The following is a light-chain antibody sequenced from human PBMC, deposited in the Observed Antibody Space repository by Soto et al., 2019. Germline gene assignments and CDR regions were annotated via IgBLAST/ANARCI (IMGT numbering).Light chain of an antibody. CDR3: EQYRNLPRT. V-gene: IGKV3-15*01. Sequence: EIVLTQSPATLSVSPGDRVTLSCRASQSVDVNLAWYQQRAGQAPRLLVYGASTKATDMPGRFSGRGSGTVFTLTINNLQSEDFAVDYCEQYRNLPRTFGQGTEVEI. J-gene: IGKJ1*01. CDR2: GAS. CDR1: QSVDVN.